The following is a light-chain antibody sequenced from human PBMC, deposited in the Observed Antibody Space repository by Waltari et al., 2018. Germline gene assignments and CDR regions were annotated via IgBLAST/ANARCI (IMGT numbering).Light chain of an antibody. V-gene: IGLV2-23*02. Sequence: QSALTQPASVSGSPGQSITISCTGTRSDVGTYNLVSWYQQHPGNAPKLMIYEVTKRPSGVSRRFSASRSGNTASLTISGLQAEDEADYYCCSYNDGPYVFGTGTKVTVL. J-gene: IGLJ1*01. CDR2: EVT. CDR1: RSDVGTYNL. CDR3: CSYNDGPYV.